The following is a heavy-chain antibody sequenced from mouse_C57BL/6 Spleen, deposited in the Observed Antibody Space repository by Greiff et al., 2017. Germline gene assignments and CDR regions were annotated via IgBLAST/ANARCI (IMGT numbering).Heavy chain of an antibody. CDR2: INPGSGGT. J-gene: IGHJ3*01. CDR1: GYAFTNYL. Sequence: VKLMESGAELVRPGTSVKVSCKASGYAFTNYLIEWVKQRPGQGLEWIGVINPGSGGTNYNEKFKGKATLTADKSTSTDYMQLSILTSEDSAVYFCARCDYEEAYWGQGTLVTFSA. V-gene: IGHV1-54*01. D-gene: IGHD2-4*01. CDR3: ARCDYEEAY.